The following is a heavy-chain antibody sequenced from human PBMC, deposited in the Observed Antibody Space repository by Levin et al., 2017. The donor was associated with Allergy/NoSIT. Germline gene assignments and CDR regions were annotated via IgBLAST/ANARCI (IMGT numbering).Heavy chain of an antibody. CDR1: EFTFSSYS. J-gene: IGHJ4*02. CDR2: ISSSSTTI. V-gene: IGHV3-48*02. D-gene: IGHD3-22*01. Sequence: ETLSLTCAASEFTFSSYSMNWVRQAPGKGLEWVSYISSSSTTIYYADSVKGRVTISRDNAKNSLYLQMNSLRDEDTAVYYCARCGVGLDSGDYPFDYWGQGTLVTVSS. CDR3: ARCGVGLDSGDYPFDY.